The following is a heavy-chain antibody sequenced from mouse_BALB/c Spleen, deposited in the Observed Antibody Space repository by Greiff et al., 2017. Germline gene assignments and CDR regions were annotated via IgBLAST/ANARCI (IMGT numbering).Heavy chain of an antibody. V-gene: IGHV5-6-5*01. CDR1: GFTFSSYA. CDR3: ARETTATGWFAY. CDR2: ISSGGST. D-gene: IGHD1-2*01. J-gene: IGHJ3*01. Sequence: VMLVESGGGLVKPGGSLKLSCAASGFTFSSYAMSWVRQTPEKRLEWVASISSGGSTYYPDSVKGRFTISRDNARNILYLQMSSLRSEDTAMYYCARETTATGWFAYWGQGTLVTVSA.